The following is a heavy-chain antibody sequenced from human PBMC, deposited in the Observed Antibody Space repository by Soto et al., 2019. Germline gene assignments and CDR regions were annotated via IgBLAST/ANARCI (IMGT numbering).Heavy chain of an antibody. CDR2: IKTKTDRGTT. V-gene: IGHV3-15*01. D-gene: IGHD5-12*01. Sequence: EVQLVESGGGLVKPGGSLRLSCAASGFTFSDAWMTWVLQAPGKGLEWVGRIKTKTDRGTTDYGAPVKGRFIISRDDSKDTLYLQMNSLKTEDTAVYYCTATLGYWGQGTLVTVSS. CDR1: GFTFSDAW. J-gene: IGHJ4*02. CDR3: TATLGY.